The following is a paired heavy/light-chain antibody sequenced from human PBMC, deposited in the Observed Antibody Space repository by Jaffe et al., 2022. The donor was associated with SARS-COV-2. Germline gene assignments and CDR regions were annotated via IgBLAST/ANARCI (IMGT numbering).Heavy chain of an antibody. Sequence: EVQLVESGGGLVQPGGSLRLSCEASGFTFSIYSMSWVRQAPGRGLEWVSYIDSRSTTVYYADSVKGRFTISRDNAKNSVHLQMNNLRAEDTAVYYCARVGWLQQNFNDYWGQGTLVTVSS. CDR3: ARVGWLQQNFNDY. J-gene: IGHJ4*02. CDR1: GFTFSIYS. V-gene: IGHV3-48*01. CDR2: IDSRSTTV. D-gene: IGHD5-12*01.
Light chain of an antibody. CDR3: QQLNSYPLT. CDR1: QGTNTY. Sequence: DIQLTQSPSFLSASVGDRVTITCRASQGTNTYLAWYQQKPGKAPKLLIFAASTLQSGVPSRFSGSGSGTEFTLTISSLQPEDFATYYCQQLNSYPLTFGGGTKVEIK. J-gene: IGKJ4*01. CDR2: AAS. V-gene: IGKV1-9*01.